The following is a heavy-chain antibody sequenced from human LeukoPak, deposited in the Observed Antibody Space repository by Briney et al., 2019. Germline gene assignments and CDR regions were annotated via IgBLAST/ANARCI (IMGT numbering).Heavy chain of an antibody. CDR1: GGSINNHY. CDR2: IYYSGST. Sequence: SETLSLTCSVSGGSINNHYWSWIRQPPGKGLEWIGSIYYSGSTYYNPSLKGRVTISVDTSKNQFSLKLSSVTAADTAVYYCARVGLSAGIGAFDIWGQGTMVTVSS. J-gene: IGHJ3*02. V-gene: IGHV4-59*11. D-gene: IGHD6-13*01. CDR3: ARVGLSAGIGAFDI.